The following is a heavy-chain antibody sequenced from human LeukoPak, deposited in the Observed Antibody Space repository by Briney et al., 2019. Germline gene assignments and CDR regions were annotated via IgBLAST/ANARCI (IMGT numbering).Heavy chain of an antibody. V-gene: IGHV4-59*01. CDR1: GGSISNYF. CDR3: ASVPTGPHSMYF. D-gene: IGHD5-12*01. Sequence: SETLSLTCAVSGGSISNYFWSWIRQPPGKGLEWIGYIYSSVSTNYNPSLKSRVTISVDTSKNQFSLKLRSVTAADTAVYYCASVPTGPHSMYFWGQGTLVTVSS. J-gene: IGHJ4*02. CDR2: IYSSVST.